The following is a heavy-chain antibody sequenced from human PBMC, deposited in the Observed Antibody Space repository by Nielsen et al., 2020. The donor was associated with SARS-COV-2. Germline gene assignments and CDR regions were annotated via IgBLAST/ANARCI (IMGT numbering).Heavy chain of an antibody. V-gene: IGHV3-74*01. J-gene: IGHJ4*02. CDR3: AKDDERWVETGTHCFDY. CDR1: AFTFSTYW. Sequence: GESLKISCAASAFTFSTYWMHWVRQAPGKGLVWVSRINSDGSSTSYADSVKGRFTISRDNAKNTLYLQMNSLRAEDTAVYYCAKDDERWVETGTHCFDYWGQGTLVTVSS. D-gene: IGHD1-26*01. CDR2: INSDGSST.